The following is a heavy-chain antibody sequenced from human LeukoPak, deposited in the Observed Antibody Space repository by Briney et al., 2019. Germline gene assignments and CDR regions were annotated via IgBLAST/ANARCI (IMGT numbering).Heavy chain of an antibody. J-gene: IGHJ5*02. CDR2: ISSSSSYI. CDR1: GFTFSSYS. V-gene: IGHV3-21*01. D-gene: IGHD3-3*01. Sequence: GGSLRLSCAASGFTFSSYSMNWVRQAPGKGLEWVSSISSSSSYIYYADSVKGRFTISRDNAKNSLYLQMNSLRAEDTAVYYCATSRGVLTYYDFWSGPDGFDPWGQGTPVTVSS. CDR3: ATSRGVLTYYDFWSGPDGFDP.